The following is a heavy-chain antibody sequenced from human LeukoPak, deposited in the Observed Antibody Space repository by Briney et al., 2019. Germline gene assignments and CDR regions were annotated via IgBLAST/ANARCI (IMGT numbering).Heavy chain of an antibody. J-gene: IGHJ4*02. CDR1: GFIFSSYT. V-gene: IGHV3-21*01. CDR2: ISSSSSYI. Sequence: GGSLRLSCAASGFIFSSYTINWVRQAPGKGPEWVSSISSSSSYIYYADSVKGRFTISRDNARNSLYLQMNSLRAEDTDVYYCARDTIASRTTDYWGQGTLVTVSS. D-gene: IGHD5-24*01. CDR3: ARDTIASRTTDY.